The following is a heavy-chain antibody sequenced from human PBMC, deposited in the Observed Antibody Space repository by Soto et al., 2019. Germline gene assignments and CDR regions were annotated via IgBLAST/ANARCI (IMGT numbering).Heavy chain of an antibody. CDR3: ARDRVAVPAFMWTDYYGMDV. CDR1: GDSVSSNSAA. D-gene: IGHD2-2*01. J-gene: IGHJ6*02. CDR2: TYYRSKWYN. V-gene: IGHV6-1*01. Sequence: SQTLSLTCAISGDSVSSNSAAWNWIRQSPSRGLEWLGRTYYRSKWYNDYAVSVKSRITINPDTSKNQFSLQLNSVTPEDTAVYYCARDRVAVPAFMWTDYYGMDVWGQGTTVTVSS.